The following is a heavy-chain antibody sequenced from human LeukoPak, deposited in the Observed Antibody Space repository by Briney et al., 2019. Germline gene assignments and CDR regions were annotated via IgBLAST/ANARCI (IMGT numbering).Heavy chain of an antibody. CDR1: GGTFSSYA. D-gene: IGHD2-2*01. V-gene: IGHV1-69*13. Sequence: ASVKVSCKASGGTFSSYAISWVRQAPGQGLEWMGGIIPIFSTANYAQKFQGRVTITADESTSTAYMELSSLRSEDTAVYYCASESVPAASIFDYWGQGTLVTVSS. J-gene: IGHJ4*02. CDR3: ASESVPAASIFDY. CDR2: IIPIFSTA.